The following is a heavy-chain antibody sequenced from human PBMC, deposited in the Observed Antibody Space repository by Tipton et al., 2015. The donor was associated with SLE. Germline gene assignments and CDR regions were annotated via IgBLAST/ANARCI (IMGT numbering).Heavy chain of an antibody. CDR2: ISGSGDPT. J-gene: IGHJ4*02. V-gene: IGHV3-23*01. Sequence: SLRLSCTASGFTFNNYAMNWVRQAPGKGLEWVSGISGSGDPTYSGDSVKGRFTISRDNSKNTLYLEMYSLGAEDTAVYYCARTGELSLDLDYWGLGTLVTVSS. CDR1: GFTFNNYA. D-gene: IGHD3-10*01. CDR3: ARTGELSLDLDY.